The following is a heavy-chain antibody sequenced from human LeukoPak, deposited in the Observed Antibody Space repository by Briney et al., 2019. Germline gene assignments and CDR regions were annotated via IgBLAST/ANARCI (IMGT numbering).Heavy chain of an antibody. CDR2: IYSGGST. CDR3: AREAVTKNYFDY. D-gene: IGHD4-17*01. CDR1: EFTVSSNY. Sequence: GGSLRLSCAASEFTVSSNYMNWVRQAPGKGLEWVSVIYSGGSTYYADSVKGRFTISRDNSKNTLYLQMNSLRAEDTAVYYCAREAVTKNYFDYWGQGTLVTVSS. V-gene: IGHV3-53*01. J-gene: IGHJ4*02.